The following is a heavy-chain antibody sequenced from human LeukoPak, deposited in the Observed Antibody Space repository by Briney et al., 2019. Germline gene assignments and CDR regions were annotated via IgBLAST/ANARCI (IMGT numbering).Heavy chain of an antibody. Sequence: ASVKVSCKASGYTFTSHYMHWVRQAPGQGLEWMGWMNPNSGNTGYAQKFQGRLTITRNTSISTAYMELSSLRSEDTAVYYCGRGGSSEIDFWGQGTLVTVSS. CDR3: GRGGSSEIDF. J-gene: IGHJ4*02. CDR2: MNPNSGNT. CDR1: GYTFTSHY. V-gene: IGHV1-8*03. D-gene: IGHD2-15*01.